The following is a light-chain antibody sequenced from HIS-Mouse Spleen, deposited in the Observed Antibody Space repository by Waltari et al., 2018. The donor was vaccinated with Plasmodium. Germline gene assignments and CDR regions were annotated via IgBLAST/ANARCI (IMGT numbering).Light chain of an antibody. CDR1: ALPKQY. V-gene: IGLV3-25*03. Sequence: SYELTQPPSVSVSPGQTARITCSGDALPKQYAYWYQQKTGQAPVLVIYKDSERPSGIPERLSGSSSGTTVTLTISGVQAEDEADYYCQSADSSGTYRVFGGGTKLTVL. CDR3: QSADSSGTYRV. J-gene: IGLJ2*01. CDR2: KDS.